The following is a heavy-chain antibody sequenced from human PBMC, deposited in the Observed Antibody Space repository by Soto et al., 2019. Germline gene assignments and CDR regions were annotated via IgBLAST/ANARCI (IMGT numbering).Heavy chain of an antibody. J-gene: IGHJ3*02. CDR3: ARGILRVDAFDI. D-gene: IGHD3-10*01. CDR1: GFTVSSNY. V-gene: IGHV3-66*01. CDR2: IYSGGST. Sequence: GGSLRLSCAASGFTVSSNYMSWVRQAPGKGLEWVSVIYSGGSTYYADSVKGRFTISRDNSKNTVYLQLNSVRAEDTAVYYCARGILRVDAFDIWGQGTMVTVSS.